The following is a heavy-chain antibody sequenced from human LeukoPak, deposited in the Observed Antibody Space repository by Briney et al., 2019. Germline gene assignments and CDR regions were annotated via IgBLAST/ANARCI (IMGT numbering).Heavy chain of an antibody. V-gene: IGHV3-30*04. CDR3: ARDRDIVVVPAAGEFDY. J-gene: IGHJ4*02. D-gene: IGHD2-2*01. Sequence: GGSLRLSCAASGFTFSSYAMHWVRQAPGKGLEWVAVISYDGSNKYYADSVKGRFTISRDNSKNTLYLQMNSLRAEDTAVYYCARDRDIVVVPAAGEFDYWGQGTLVTVSS. CDR2: ISYDGSNK. CDR1: GFTFSSYA.